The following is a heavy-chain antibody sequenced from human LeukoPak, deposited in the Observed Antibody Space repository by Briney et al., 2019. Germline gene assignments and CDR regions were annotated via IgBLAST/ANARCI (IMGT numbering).Heavy chain of an antibody. CDR1: GYTFTSYG. D-gene: IGHD5-18*01. CDR2: ISAYNGNT. Sequence: ASVKVSCKASGYTFTSYGISWVRQAPGQGLEWIGWISAYNGNTNYAQKLQGRVTMTTDTSTSTAYMELRSLRSDDTAVYYCARDGVAMVSGYYYGMDVWGQGTTVTVSS. V-gene: IGHV1-18*01. J-gene: IGHJ6*02. CDR3: ARDGVAMVSGYYYGMDV.